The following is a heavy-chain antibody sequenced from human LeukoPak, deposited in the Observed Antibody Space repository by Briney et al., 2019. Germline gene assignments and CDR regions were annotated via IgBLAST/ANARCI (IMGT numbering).Heavy chain of an antibody. Sequence: PSETLSLTCTVSGGSISSYYWSWIRQPPGKGLEWIGYIYTSGSTNYNPSLKSRVTISVDTSKNQFSLKLSSVTAADTAVYYCARLALREEFDYWGQGTLVTVSS. CDR2: IYTSGST. CDR1: GGSISSYY. J-gene: IGHJ4*02. V-gene: IGHV4-4*08. CDR3: ARLALREEFDY. D-gene: IGHD4-17*01.